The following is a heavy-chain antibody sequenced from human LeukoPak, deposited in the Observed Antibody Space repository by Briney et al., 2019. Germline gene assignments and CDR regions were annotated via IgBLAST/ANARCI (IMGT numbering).Heavy chain of an antibody. CDR2: IYNTGTT. CDR1: GGSISNYH. CDR3: ARSQEGRYWGYSQR. Sequence: SETLSLTCIVSGGSISNYHWSWIRQPPGKGLEWIAFIYNTGTTNYSPSLKSRVTISVDTSKNQFSLKLTSVTAADTAVYYCARSQEGRYWGYSQRWGRGTLVTVSS. J-gene: IGHJ1*01. D-gene: IGHD1-26*01. V-gene: IGHV4-59*01.